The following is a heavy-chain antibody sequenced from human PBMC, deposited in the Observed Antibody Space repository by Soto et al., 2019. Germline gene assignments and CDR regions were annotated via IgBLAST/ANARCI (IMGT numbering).Heavy chain of an antibody. CDR3: ARDQSHDYGDSDAFDI. J-gene: IGHJ3*02. Sequence: QVQLQESGPGLVKPSQTLSLTCTVSGGSISSGDYYWSWIRQPPGKGLEWIGYIYYSGSTYYNPSLKSRVTISVDTSKNQFSLKLSSVTAADKAVYYCARDQSHDYGDSDAFDIWGQGTMVTVSS. CDR2: IYYSGST. D-gene: IGHD4-17*01. CDR1: GGSISSGDYY. V-gene: IGHV4-30-4*01.